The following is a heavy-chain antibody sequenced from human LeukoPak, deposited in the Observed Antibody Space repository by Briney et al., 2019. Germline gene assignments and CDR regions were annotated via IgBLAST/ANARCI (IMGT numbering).Heavy chain of an antibody. V-gene: IGHV4-4*07. CDR3: ARERPYCSSTSCAAWFDP. Sequence: KPSETLSLTCTVSGGSISSYYWSWIRQPAGKGLEWIGRIYTSGSTNYNPSLKSRVTMSVDTSKNQFPLKLSSVTAADTAVYYCARERPYCSSTSCAAWFDPWGQGTLVTVSS. CDR2: IYTSGST. CDR1: GGSISSYY. J-gene: IGHJ5*02. D-gene: IGHD2-2*01.